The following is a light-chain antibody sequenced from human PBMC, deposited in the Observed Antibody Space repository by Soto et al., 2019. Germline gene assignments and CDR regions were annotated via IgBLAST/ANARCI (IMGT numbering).Light chain of an antibody. Sequence: QPVLTQPPSVSGAPGQRVTLSCTGSGSNIGAHYDVHWYQHLPGTAPKLLIYGNSNRPSGVPDRFSGSKSGTSASLAITGLQAEDEADYYCQSYDFSLSGFYVFGTGTKVTVL. J-gene: IGLJ1*01. CDR3: QSYDFSLSGFYV. CDR1: GSNIGAHYD. V-gene: IGLV1-40*01. CDR2: GNS.